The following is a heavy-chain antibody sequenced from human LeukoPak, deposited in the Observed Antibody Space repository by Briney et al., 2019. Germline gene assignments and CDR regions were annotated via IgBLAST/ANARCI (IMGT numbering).Heavy chain of an antibody. J-gene: IGHJ4*02. CDR1: GFTFSSYG. CDR2: IWYDGSNK. CDR3: ARVLGYYGSGSYYSPLDY. D-gene: IGHD3-10*01. V-gene: IGHV3-33*01. Sequence: RTGGSLRLSCAASGFTFSSYGMHWVRQAPGKGLEWVAVIWYDGSNKYYADSVKGRFTISRDNSKNTLYLQMNGLRAEDTAVYYCARVLGYYGSGSYYSPLDYWGQGTLVTVSS.